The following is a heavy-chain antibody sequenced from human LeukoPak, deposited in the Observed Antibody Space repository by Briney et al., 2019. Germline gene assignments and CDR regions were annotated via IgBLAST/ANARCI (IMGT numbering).Heavy chain of an antibody. Sequence: GGSLRPSCAASGFTFSSYAMHWVRQAPGKGLEWVAVISYDGSNKYYADSVKGRFTISRDNSKNTLYLQMNSLRAEDTAVYYCASTEAYYHSSGYGDYWGQGTLVTVSS. CDR2: ISYDGSNK. D-gene: IGHD3-22*01. V-gene: IGHV3-30-3*01. J-gene: IGHJ4*02. CDR1: GFTFSSYA. CDR3: ASTEAYYHSSGYGDY.